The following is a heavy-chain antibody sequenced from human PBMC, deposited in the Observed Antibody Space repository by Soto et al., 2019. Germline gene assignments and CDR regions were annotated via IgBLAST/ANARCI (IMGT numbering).Heavy chain of an antibody. J-gene: IGHJ4*02. CDR3: ARGGRQQLIPTPMSYKSDY. V-gene: IGHV4-34*01. CDR1: GGSFSGYY. CDR2: INHSGST. D-gene: IGHD6-13*01. Sequence: QVQLQQWGAGLLKPSETLSLTCAVYGGSFSGYYWSWIRQPPGKGLEWIGEINHSGSTNYNPSLKSRVTISVYMSKNQFSLKLSSVTAADTAVYSCARGGRQQLIPTPMSYKSDYWGQGTLVTVSS.